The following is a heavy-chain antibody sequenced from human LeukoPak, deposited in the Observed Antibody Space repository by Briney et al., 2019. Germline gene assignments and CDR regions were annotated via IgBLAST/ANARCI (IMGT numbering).Heavy chain of an antibody. V-gene: IGHV1-8*03. CDR2: MNPNSGNT. D-gene: IGHD3-9*01. Sequence: ASVKVSCKASGCTFTSYDINWVRQATGQGLEWMGWMNPNSGNTGYAQKFQGGVSITRNTSISTAYMELSSLRSEDTAVYYCAREDDGDWFFDYWGQGTLVTVSS. CDR3: AREDDGDWFFDY. CDR1: GCTFTSYD. J-gene: IGHJ4*02.